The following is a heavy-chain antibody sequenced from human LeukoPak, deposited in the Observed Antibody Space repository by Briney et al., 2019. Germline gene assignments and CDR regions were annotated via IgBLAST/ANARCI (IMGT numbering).Heavy chain of an antibody. J-gene: IGHJ4*02. CDR1: GFTFSSYS. Sequence: GGSLRLSCAASGFTFSSYSMNWVRQAPGQGLEWVSSISSSSSYIYYADSVKGRFTISRDNAKNSLYLQMNSLRAEDTAVYYCAREEPYSSSWYPIDYWGQGTLVTVSS. D-gene: IGHD6-13*01. CDR3: AREEPYSSSWYPIDY. V-gene: IGHV3-21*01. CDR2: ISSSSSYI.